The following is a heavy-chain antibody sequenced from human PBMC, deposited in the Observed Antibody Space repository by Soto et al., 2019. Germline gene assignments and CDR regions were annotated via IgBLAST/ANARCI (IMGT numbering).Heavy chain of an antibody. V-gene: IGHV3-21*06. CDR2: ISSTTNYI. CDR3: ARESEDLTSNFDY. Sequence: LRLSCAASGFTFTRYSMNWVRQAPGKGLEWVSSISSTTNYIYYGDSMKGRFTISRDNAKDSLYLEMNSLRAEDTAVYYCARESEDLTSNFDYWGQGTLVTVSS. CDR1: GFTFTRYS. J-gene: IGHJ4*02.